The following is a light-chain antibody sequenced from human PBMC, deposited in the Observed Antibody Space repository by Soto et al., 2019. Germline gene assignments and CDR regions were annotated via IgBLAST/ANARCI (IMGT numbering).Light chain of an antibody. CDR3: QQSYSMPLT. Sequence: DIQMTQSPSSLSASVGDRVTITCRASQTITSYLNWYHHKPGKAPKLLIYATSSLQTGVPSRFSGSGSKTNFTPTISSLQPEDFATYYCQQSYSMPLTFGGGTKVDIK. CDR2: ATS. CDR1: QTITSY. V-gene: IGKV1-39*01. J-gene: IGKJ4*01.